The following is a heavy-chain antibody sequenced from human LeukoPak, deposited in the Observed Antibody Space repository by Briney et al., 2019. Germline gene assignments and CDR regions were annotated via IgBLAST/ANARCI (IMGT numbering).Heavy chain of an antibody. J-gene: IGHJ4*02. V-gene: IGHV3-30*02. CDR1: GLIFSTYG. Sequence: GGSLRLSCVASGLIFSTYGMHWVRQAPGKGLEWVAFIQFDGSDEHYSDSVKGRFTISRDNSKNTLFLQMNSLRTEDTSVYYCAEDQKLQPFHYWGQGTLVTVSS. CDR3: AEDQKLQPFHY. CDR2: IQFDGSDE. D-gene: IGHD6-13*01.